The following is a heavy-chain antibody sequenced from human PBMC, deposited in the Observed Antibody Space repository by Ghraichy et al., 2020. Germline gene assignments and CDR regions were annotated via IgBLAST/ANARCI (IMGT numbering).Heavy chain of an antibody. CDR3: ARVACSGLSCFDY. CDR2: ISAYNGNT. D-gene: IGHD2-15*01. V-gene: IGHV1-18*01. J-gene: IGHJ4*02. Sequence: ASVKVSCKASGYPFTNYTITWVRQAPGQGLEWMGCISAYNGNTNYAQNLQGRVTMTTDTSTSTAYMEVRSLRSDDTALYYCARVACSGLSCFDYWGQGTLVTVSS. CDR1: GYPFTNYT.